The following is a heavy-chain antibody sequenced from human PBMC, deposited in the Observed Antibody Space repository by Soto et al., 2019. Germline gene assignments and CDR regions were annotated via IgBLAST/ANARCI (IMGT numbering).Heavy chain of an antibody. CDR3: ARVRIVATIRTFDI. CDR2: ISSSSSTI. CDR1: GFTFSSYS. J-gene: IGHJ3*02. V-gene: IGHV3-48*02. Sequence: GGSLRLSCAASGFTFSSYSMNWVRQAPGKGLEWVSYISSSSSTIYYADSVKGRFTISRDNAKNSLYLQMNSLRDEDTAVYYCARVRIVATIRTFDIWGQGTMVTVSS. D-gene: IGHD5-12*01.